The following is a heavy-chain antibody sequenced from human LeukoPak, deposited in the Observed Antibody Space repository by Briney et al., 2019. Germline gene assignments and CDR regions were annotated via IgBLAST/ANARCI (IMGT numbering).Heavy chain of an antibody. CDR1: GGSISSSSYY. CDR2: IYYSGST. V-gene: IGHV4-39*07. D-gene: IGHD4-11*01. Sequence: SETLSLTCTVSGGSISSSSYYWGWIRQPPGKGLEWIGTIYYSGSTYYNPSLKSRVTISVDTSRNQFSLKLSSVTAADTAVYYCARGPTVKYFDYWGQGTLVTVSS. J-gene: IGHJ4*02. CDR3: ARGPTVKYFDY.